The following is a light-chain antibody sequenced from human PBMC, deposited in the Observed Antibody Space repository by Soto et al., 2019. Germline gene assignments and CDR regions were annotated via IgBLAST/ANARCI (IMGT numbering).Light chain of an antibody. J-gene: IGLJ2*01. CDR1: SSDVGCYNY. CDR3: SSYTSSSTQV. V-gene: IGLV2-14*01. CDR2: EVS. Sequence: QSALTQPASVSGSPGQSITISCTGTSSDVGCYNYVSWYQQHPGKAPKLMIYEVSNRPSGVSNRFSGSKSGNTASLTISGLQAEDEADDYCSSYTSSSTQVFGGGTKLTVL.